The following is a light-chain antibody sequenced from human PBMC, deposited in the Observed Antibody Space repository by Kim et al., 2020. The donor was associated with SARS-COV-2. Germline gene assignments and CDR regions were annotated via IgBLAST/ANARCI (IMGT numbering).Light chain of an antibody. Sequence: GQSITISGTGISSAAGAYNYVSWYQQHPGKAPKLMIYVVSNRPSGVSYRFSGSKSGNTASLTISGLQAEDEADYYCISYTTSSTWVFGGGTQLTVL. V-gene: IGLV2-14*03. CDR1: SSAAGAYNY. CDR3: ISYTTSSTWV. J-gene: IGLJ3*02. CDR2: VVS.